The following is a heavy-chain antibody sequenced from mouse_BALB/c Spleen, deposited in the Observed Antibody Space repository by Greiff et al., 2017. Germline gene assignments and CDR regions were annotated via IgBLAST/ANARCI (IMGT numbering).Heavy chain of an antibody. CDR1: GFTFSDYY. CDR2: ISDGGSYT. D-gene: IGHD1-1*01. V-gene: IGHV5-4*02. J-gene: IGHJ4*01. CDR3: ARDRNYYGSSYDYYAMDY. Sequence: EVQLVESGGGLVKPGGSLKLSCAASGFTFSDYYMYWVRQTPEKRLEWVATISDGGSYTYYPDSVKGRFTISRDNAKNNLYLQMSSLKSEDTAMYYCARDRNYYGSSYDYYAMDYWGQGTSVTVSS.